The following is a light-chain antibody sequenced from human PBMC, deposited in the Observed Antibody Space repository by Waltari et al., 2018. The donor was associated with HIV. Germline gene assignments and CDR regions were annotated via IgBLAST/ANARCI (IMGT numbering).Light chain of an antibody. Sequence: QSVLTQPPSVSGAPGQRVTISCTGSSSNIGAGYDVPWYQHLPGEAPKLLNYDTYGRPSGVPARFSASKSGSSASLAITGLQPEDEADYCQSYDRSLSVHYIFGTGTKVTVL. V-gene: IGLV1-40*01. CDR1: SSNIGAGYD. J-gene: IGLJ1*01. CDR3: QSYDRSLSVHYI. CDR2: DTY.